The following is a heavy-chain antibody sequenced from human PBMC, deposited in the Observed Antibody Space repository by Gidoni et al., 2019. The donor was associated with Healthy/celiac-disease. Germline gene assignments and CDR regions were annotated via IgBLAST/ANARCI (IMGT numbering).Heavy chain of an antibody. J-gene: IGHJ4*02. Sequence: QVQLVESGGGVVQPGRSLRLSCAASGFTFSSYAMHWVRQAPGKGLEWVAVISYDGSNKYYADSVKGRFTISRDNSKNTLYLQMNSLRAEDTAVYYCARGSSSGSYWGQGTLVTVSS. CDR1: GFTFSSYA. CDR2: ISYDGSNK. D-gene: IGHD6-19*01. CDR3: ARGSSSGSY. V-gene: IGHV3-30-3*01.